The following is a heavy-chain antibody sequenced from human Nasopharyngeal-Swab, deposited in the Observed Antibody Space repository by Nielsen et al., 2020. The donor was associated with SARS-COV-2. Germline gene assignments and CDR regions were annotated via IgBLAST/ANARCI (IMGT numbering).Heavy chain of an antibody. V-gene: IGHV1-2*06. D-gene: IGHD4-23*01. CDR2: INPNSGGT. Sequence: ASVKVSCKASGYTFTGYYMHWVRQAPGQGLEWMGRINPNSGGTNYAQKFQGRVTMTRDTSISTAYTELSRLRSDDTAVYYCARIPTVVTQSDYWGQGTLVTVSS. CDR3: ARIPTVVTQSDY. CDR1: GYTFTGYY. J-gene: IGHJ4*02.